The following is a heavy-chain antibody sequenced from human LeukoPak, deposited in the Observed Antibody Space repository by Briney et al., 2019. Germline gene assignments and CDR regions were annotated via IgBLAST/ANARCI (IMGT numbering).Heavy chain of an antibody. V-gene: IGHV4-39*07. CDR2: IYTSGSI. J-gene: IGHJ4*02. CDR1: GGSISSSSYY. CDR3: ARQDRPPRLRFLLQFDY. D-gene: IGHD3-3*01. Sequence: SETLSLTCTVSGGSISSSSYYWGWIRQPPGKGLEWIGSIYTSGSITYNPSLKSRVSMSVDTSKNQFSLKLSSVTAADTAVYYCARQDRPPRLRFLLQFDYWGQGTLVTVSS.